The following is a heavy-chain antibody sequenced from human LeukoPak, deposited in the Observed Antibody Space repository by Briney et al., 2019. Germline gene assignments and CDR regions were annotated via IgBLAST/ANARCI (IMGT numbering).Heavy chain of an antibody. CDR3: ARSGWLPSWGGAFDI. D-gene: IGHD3-22*01. Sequence: GGSLRLSCAASGFTFSSYGMHWVRQAPGKGLEWVAFIRYDGSNKYYADSVKGRFTISRDNSKNTLYLQMNSLRAEDTAVYYCARSGWLPSWGGAFDIWGQGTMVTVSS. CDR2: IRYDGSNK. CDR1: GFTFSSYG. J-gene: IGHJ3*02. V-gene: IGHV3-30*02.